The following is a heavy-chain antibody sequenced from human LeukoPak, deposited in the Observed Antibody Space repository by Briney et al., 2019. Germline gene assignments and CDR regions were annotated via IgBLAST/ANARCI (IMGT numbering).Heavy chain of an antibody. D-gene: IGHD3-3*01. CDR3: ENDIILPGDY. J-gene: IGHJ4*02. CDR1: GFTFSSYA. Sequence: GSLRLSCAASGFTFSSYAMHWVRQAPGKGLEWVAVISYDGSNKYYADSVKGRFTISRDNSKDTLYLQMNSLRPEDTAVYYCENDIILPGDYWGQGTLVTVSS. CDR2: ISYDGSNK. V-gene: IGHV3-30*18.